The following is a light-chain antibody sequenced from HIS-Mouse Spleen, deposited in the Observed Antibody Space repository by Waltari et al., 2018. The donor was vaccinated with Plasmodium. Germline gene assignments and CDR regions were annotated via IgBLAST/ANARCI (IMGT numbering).Light chain of an antibody. CDR3: QQSYSTPLT. J-gene: IGKJ4*01. V-gene: IGKV1-39*01. Sequence: DIQMTTSPSSLSASVGDRVTITCRASQSISSYLIWYQQKPGKAPKLLIYAASSLQSGVPSRFSGSGSGTDFTLTISSLQPEDFATYYCQQSYSTPLTFGGGTKVEIK. CDR2: AAS. CDR1: QSISSY.